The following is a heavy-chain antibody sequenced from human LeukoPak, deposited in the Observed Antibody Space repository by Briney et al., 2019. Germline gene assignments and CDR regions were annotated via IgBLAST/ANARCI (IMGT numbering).Heavy chain of an antibody. V-gene: IGHV3-23*01. CDR1: GFTFSTYS. CDR3: AKDVVPDSGWDLDY. J-gene: IGHJ4*02. CDR2: IYPSGDST. D-gene: IGHD6-19*01. Sequence: QAGGSLRLSCAASGFTFSTYSMTWVRQGPGKGLEWVSSIYPSGDSTFYADSVKGRFTISRDNSKNTLYLQMSSLRTEDTAKYYCAKDVVPDSGWDLDYWGQGTLVTVSS.